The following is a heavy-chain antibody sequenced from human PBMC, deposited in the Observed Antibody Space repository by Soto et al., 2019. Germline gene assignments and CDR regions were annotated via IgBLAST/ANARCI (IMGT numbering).Heavy chain of an antibody. CDR2: IYWDDDK. CDR1: GFSLSTSGVG. V-gene: IGHV2-5*02. Sequence: GSGPTLVNPTQTLTLTCTFSGFSLSTSGVGVGWIRQPPGKALEWLALIYWDDDKRYSPSLKSRLTITKDTSKNQVVLTMTNMDPVDTATYYCARFNYYDSSGYYYLVFFDYWGQGTLVTVSS. D-gene: IGHD3-22*01. J-gene: IGHJ4*02. CDR3: ARFNYYDSSGYYYLVFFDY.